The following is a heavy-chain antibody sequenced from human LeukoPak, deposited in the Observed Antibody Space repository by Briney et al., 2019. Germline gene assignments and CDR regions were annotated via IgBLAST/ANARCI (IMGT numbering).Heavy chain of an antibody. J-gene: IGHJ4*02. V-gene: IGHV3-23*01. CDR1: GFTFSNYG. D-gene: IGHD3-22*01. Sequence: PGGSLRLSCAASGFTFSNYGMSWVRQAPGKGLEWVSTISGSGGNTYYADSVKGRFTISRDTSKNTLYLQMNSPRAEDTAVYYCAKGMYYDSSGPVFDYWGQGALVTVSS. CDR2: ISGSGGNT. CDR3: AKGMYYDSSGPVFDY.